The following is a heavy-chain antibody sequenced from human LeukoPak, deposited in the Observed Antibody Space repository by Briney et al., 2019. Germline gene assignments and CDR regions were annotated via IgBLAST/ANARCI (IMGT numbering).Heavy chain of an antibody. V-gene: IGHV3-9*01. CDR3: AKDMQAVSAYWYFDL. D-gene: IGHD6-19*01. CDR1: GFTFDDYA. CDR2: ISWNSGSI. J-gene: IGHJ2*01. Sequence: QSGRSLRLSCAASGFTFDDYAMHWVRQAPGKGLEWVSGISWNSGSIGYADSVKGRFTISRDNAKNSLYLQMNSLRAEDTALYYCAKDMQAVSAYWYFDLWGRGTLVTVSS.